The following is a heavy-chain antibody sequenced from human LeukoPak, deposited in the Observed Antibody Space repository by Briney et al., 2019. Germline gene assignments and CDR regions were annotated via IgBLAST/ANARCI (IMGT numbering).Heavy chain of an antibody. CDR1: GGSISSSSYY. CDR3: ARGLSNSVVRGAIAFDY. V-gene: IGHV4-39*07. CDR2: IYYSGST. D-gene: IGHD3-10*01. Sequence: PSETLSLTCTVSGGSISSSSYYWGWIRQPPGKGLEWIGSIYYSGSTYYNPSLKSRVTMSVDTSKNQFSLKLSSVTAADTAVYYCARGLSNSVVRGAIAFDYWGQGTLVTVSS. J-gene: IGHJ4*02.